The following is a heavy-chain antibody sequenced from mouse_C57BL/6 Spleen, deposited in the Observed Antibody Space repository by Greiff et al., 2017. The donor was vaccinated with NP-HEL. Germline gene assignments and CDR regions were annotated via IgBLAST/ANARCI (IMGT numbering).Heavy chain of an antibody. V-gene: IGHV5-16*01. CDR2: INYDGSST. J-gene: IGHJ4*01. CDR3: ARERGNYPFYYAMDY. CDR1: GFTFSDYY. Sequence: EVQLQESEGGLVQPGSSMKLSCTASGFTFSDYYMAWVRQVPEKGLEWVANINYDGSSTYYLDSLKSRFIISRDNAKNILYLQMSSLKSEDTATYYCARERGNYPFYYAMDYWGQGTSVTVSS. D-gene: IGHD2-1*01.